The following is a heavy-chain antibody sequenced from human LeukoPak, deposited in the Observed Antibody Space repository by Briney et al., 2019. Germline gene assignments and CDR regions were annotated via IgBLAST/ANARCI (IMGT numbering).Heavy chain of an antibody. CDR3: ASLVVITTRGDHDAFDI. CDR2: INWNGGST. Sequence: GGSLRLSCAASGFTFEDYGMSWVRQAPGKGLEWVSGINWNGGSTGYADSVKGRFTISRDNAKNSLYLQMNSLRAEDTALYYCASLVVITTRGDHDAFDIWGQGTMVTVSS. D-gene: IGHD3-22*01. V-gene: IGHV3-20*04. CDR1: GFTFEDYG. J-gene: IGHJ3*02.